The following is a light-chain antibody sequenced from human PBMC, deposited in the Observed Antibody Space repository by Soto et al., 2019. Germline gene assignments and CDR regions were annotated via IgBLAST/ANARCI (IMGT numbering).Light chain of an antibody. CDR1: QTIGSN. Sequence: EIGMTQSPATLSVSPGERTTLSCRASQTIGSNLAWYQQKPGQPPRLLIYDASTRATDIPARFTGSGSGTEFTLTISSLQSEDFAVYYCQQYNNWPPTWTFGQGTKVDIK. J-gene: IGKJ1*01. CDR2: DAS. CDR3: QQYNNWPPTWT. V-gene: IGKV3-15*01.